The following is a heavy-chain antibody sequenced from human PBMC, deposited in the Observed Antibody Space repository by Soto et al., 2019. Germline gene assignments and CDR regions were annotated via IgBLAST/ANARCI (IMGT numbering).Heavy chain of an antibody. CDR1: GFTVTSKY. CDR2: IQSGGST. D-gene: IGHD2-15*01. V-gene: IGHV3-66*01. Sequence: DVQLVESGGGLVQPGGSLTLSCAGSGFTVTSKYMSWVREAPGKGLEWVSLIQSGGSTFYADSVKGRFSISRDKSKDTVHRQIITLRAEDSAVYYCARDDAHCRGCRCYGVAMDVWGKGTTVTVSS. CDR3: ARDDAHCRGCRCYGVAMDV. J-gene: IGHJ6*03.